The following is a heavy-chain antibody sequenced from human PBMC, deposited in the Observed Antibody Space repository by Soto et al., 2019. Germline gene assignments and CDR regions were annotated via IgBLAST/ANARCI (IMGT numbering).Heavy chain of an antibody. D-gene: IGHD3-10*02. CDR1: GGTFTDYA. Sequence: QVQRVQSGAEVKKPGSSVKVSCKASGGTFTDYAFSWVRQAPGQGLEWMGGIIPIFDTVNYAQKFQGRVTITADESTSTAYMELSSLSYEHTAIYYCAKDRGTQMFVYVCDLWGQGTLVTVSS. V-gene: IGHV1-69*01. CDR3: AKDRGTQMFVYVCDL. CDR2: IIPIFDTV. J-gene: IGHJ5*02.